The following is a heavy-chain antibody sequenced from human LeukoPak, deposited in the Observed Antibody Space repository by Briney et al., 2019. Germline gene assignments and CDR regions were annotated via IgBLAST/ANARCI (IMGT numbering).Heavy chain of an antibody. Sequence: SETLSLTCTVSGGSISSYYWSWIRQPAGKGLDYIGRIYSGGSTNYNPSLKSRVTMSVDTSKNQFSLKMSSVTAADTAVYYCARLSGSTYNWFDPWGQGTLVTVSS. CDR3: ARLSGSTYNWFDP. CDR1: GGSISSYY. V-gene: IGHV4-4*07. D-gene: IGHD1-26*01. CDR2: IYSGGST. J-gene: IGHJ5*02.